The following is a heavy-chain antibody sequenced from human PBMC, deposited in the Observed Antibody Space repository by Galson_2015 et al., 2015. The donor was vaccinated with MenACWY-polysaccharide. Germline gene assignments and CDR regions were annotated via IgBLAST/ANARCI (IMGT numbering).Heavy chain of an antibody. J-gene: IGHJ6*02. CDR1: GSTFSDYA. CDR3: AKDRPLRGLTVFYYGMDV. CDR2: ISYDGSNK. V-gene: IGHV3-30*18. D-gene: IGHD3-10*01. Sequence: SLRLSCAVSGSTFSDYAIHWVRQAPGKGLEWLAVISYDGSNKYYSDSVRGRFTISRDNSNDMVYLHMNSLRGEDTAVYFCAKDRPLRGLTVFYYGMDVWGRGTAVTVSS.